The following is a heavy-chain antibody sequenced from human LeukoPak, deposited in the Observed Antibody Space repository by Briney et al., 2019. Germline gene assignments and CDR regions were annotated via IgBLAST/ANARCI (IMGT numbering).Heavy chain of an antibody. D-gene: IGHD3-3*01. CDR1: GGSFSGYY. J-gene: IGHJ6*02. Sequence: SETLSLTCAVYGGSFSGYYWSWIRQPPGKGLEWIGEINHSGSTNYNPSLKSRVTISVDTSKNQFSLKLSSVTAADTAVYYCASGDITIPWNVWGQGTTVTVSS. CDR2: INHSGST. CDR3: ASGDITIPWNV. V-gene: IGHV4-34*01.